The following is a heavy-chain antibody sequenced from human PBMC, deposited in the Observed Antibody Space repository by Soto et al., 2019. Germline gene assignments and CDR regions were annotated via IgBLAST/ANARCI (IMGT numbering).Heavy chain of an antibody. J-gene: IGHJ5*02. CDR2: ISYSGIT. V-gene: IGHV4-31*02. D-gene: IGHD3-10*01. CDR1: SGSINSGGFY. Sequence: SETLSLTCTVSSGSINSGGFYWSWIRQHPGKGLEWIGYISYSGITFYNPSLKSRVTMSVDTSKNQFSLKLSSVTAADTAVYYCARVEGVRGVEGGWFDPWGQGTLVTVSS. CDR3: ARVEGVRGVEGGWFDP.